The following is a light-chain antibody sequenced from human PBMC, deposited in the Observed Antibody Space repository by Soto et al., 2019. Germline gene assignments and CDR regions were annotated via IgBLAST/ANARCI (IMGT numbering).Light chain of an antibody. J-gene: IGLJ2*01. Sequence: QSVLTQPPSVSGAPGQRVTISCTGSSSNIGARYAVHWYQQLPGTAPKLLIYGNINRPSGVPDRFSGSTSGTSASLAITGLQAEDEADYYCQSYDSSLSGSVFGGGTKLTVL. CDR3: QSYDSSLSGSV. V-gene: IGLV1-40*01. CDR1: SSNIGARYA. CDR2: GNI.